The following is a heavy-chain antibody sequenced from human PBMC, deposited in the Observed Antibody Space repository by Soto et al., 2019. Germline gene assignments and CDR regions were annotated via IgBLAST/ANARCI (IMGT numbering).Heavy chain of an antibody. Sequence: PSETLSLTCAVYGGSFSGYYWSWIRQPPGKGLEWIGEINHSGSTNYNPSLKSRVTISVDTSKNQFSLKLSSVTAADTVVYYCASEHSSSSHYYGMDVWGQGTTVTVSS. V-gene: IGHV4-34*01. CDR3: ASEHSSSSHYYGMDV. CDR2: INHSGST. CDR1: GGSFSGYY. D-gene: IGHD6-6*01. J-gene: IGHJ6*02.